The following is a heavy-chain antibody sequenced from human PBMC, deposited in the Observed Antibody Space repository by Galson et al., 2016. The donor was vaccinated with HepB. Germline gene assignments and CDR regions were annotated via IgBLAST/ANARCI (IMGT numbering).Heavy chain of an antibody. D-gene: IGHD2-15*01. CDR3: ARGHLVVPFSFYFDY. J-gene: IGHJ4*02. CDR2: TYHTSNWYS. Sequence: AISGDSVSSKSAAWNWIRHSPSRGLEWLGRTYHTSNWYSDYAVSVKSRITINPDTSKNQFSLQLNSVTPEDMAVYYCARGHLVVPFSFYFDYWGQGSLVTVSS. CDR1: GDSVSSKSAA. V-gene: IGHV6-1*01.